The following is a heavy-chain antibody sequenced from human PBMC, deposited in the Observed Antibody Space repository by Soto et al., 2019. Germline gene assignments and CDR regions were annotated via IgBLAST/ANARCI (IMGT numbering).Heavy chain of an antibody. V-gene: IGHV3-30*03. CDR3: ASQSHYSSGYSFDY. CDR2: ISYDGSNK. Sequence: WGSLRLSCAASGFPFSSYGMHWVRQAPGKGLEWVAVISYDGSNKYYADSVKGRFTISRDNSKNTLYLQMNSLRAEDMAVYYCASQSHYSSGYSFDYWGQGTLVTVSS. D-gene: IGHD3-22*01. J-gene: IGHJ4*02. CDR1: GFPFSSYG.